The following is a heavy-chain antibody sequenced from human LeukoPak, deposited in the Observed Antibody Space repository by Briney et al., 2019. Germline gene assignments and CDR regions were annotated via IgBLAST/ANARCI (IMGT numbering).Heavy chain of an antibody. D-gene: IGHD3-22*01. CDR3: ARGRYYYDSSGYYRGYYFDY. V-gene: IGHV3-30-3*01. J-gene: IGHJ4*02. Sequence: GRSLRLSCAAAGFTFSSYAMHWVRQAPGKGLEWVAVISYDGSNKYYADSVKGRFTISRDNSKNTLYLQMNRLRAKDTAVYYCARGRYYYDSSGYYRGYYFDYWGQGTLVTVSS. CDR1: GFTFSSYA. CDR2: ISYDGSNK.